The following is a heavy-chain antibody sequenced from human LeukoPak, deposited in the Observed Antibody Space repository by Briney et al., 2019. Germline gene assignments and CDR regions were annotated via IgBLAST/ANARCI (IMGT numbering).Heavy chain of an antibody. CDR3: ARHAPSSSWYFLQDQDY. D-gene: IGHD6-13*01. Sequence: SETLSLTCTVSGGSISSYYWSWIRQPPGKGLEWIGYIYYSGSTNYNPSLKSRVTISVDTSKNQFSLKLSSVTAADTAVYYCARHAPSSSWYFLQDQDYWGQGTLVTVSS. J-gene: IGHJ4*02. CDR2: IYYSGST. CDR1: GGSISSYY. V-gene: IGHV4-59*08.